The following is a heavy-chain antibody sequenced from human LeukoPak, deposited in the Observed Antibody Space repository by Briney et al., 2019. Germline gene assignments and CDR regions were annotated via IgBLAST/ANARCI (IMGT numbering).Heavy chain of an antibody. D-gene: IGHD1-1*01. Sequence: GGSLRLSCAASGFSFISYWMSWVRQAPGKGQEWVANIKQDGSAKNYVDSVKGRFTISRDNAKNSLYLQLNSLRAEDTAVYYCAGCAGNSCYFDYWGQGTLVIVSS. CDR1: GFSFISYW. CDR2: IKQDGSAK. CDR3: AGCAGNSCYFDY. J-gene: IGHJ4*02. V-gene: IGHV3-7*01.